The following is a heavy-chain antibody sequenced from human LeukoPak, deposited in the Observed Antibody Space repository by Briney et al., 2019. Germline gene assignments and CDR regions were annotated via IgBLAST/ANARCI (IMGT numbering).Heavy chain of an antibody. CDR1: GGSISSYY. D-gene: IGHD6-19*01. Sequence: SETLSLTCTVPGGSISSYYWSWIRQPPGKGLEWIGYIYYSGSTNYNPSLKSRVTISVDTSKNQFSLKLSSVTAADTAVYYCARGTLYRGWSYYLDFWGQGSQVTVSS. J-gene: IGHJ4*02. CDR2: IYYSGST. CDR3: ARGTLYRGWSYYLDF. V-gene: IGHV4-59*01.